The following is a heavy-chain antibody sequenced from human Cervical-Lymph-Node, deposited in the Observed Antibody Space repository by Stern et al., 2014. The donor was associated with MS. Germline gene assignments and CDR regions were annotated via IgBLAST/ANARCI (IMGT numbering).Heavy chain of an antibody. CDR2: ITSDGGST. Sequence: VQLVESGGGLVPPGGSLRLSCVGSGFPFRHYAMHWVRQAPGKGLEYVSAITSDGGSTYYAKFVKGRFTISRDNAKNTLYLKMGRLRGDDMAVYYCARGSRWGQGTLVTVSS. CDR1: GFPFRHYA. J-gene: IGHJ4*02. CDR3: ARGSR. V-gene: IGHV3-64*01.